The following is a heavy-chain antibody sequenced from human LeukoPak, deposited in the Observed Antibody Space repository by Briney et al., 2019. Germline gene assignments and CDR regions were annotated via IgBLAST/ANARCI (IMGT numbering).Heavy chain of an antibody. Sequence: GGSLRLSCAASGFTFSSYAMHWVRQAPGKGLEWVAVISYDGSNKYYADSVKGRFTISRDNSKNTLYLQMSSLRAEDTAVYYCARVLRYCSGGNCYSGGIGYMDVWGKGTTVTISS. D-gene: IGHD2-15*01. V-gene: IGHV3-30*04. CDR3: ARVLRYCSGGNCYSGGIGYMDV. J-gene: IGHJ6*03. CDR1: GFTFSSYA. CDR2: ISYDGSNK.